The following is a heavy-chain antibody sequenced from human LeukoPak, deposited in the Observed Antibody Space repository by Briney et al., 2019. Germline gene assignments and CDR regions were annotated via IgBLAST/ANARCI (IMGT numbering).Heavy chain of an antibody. CDR2: IYSGGST. D-gene: IGHD3-16*01. V-gene: IGHV3-53*01. J-gene: IGHJ6*03. CDR1: GFTVSSNY. CDR3: ARQGADPKGYYYYYMDV. Sequence: GGSLRLSCAASGFTVSSNYMSWVRRAPGKGLEWVSVIYSGGSTYYADSVKGRFTISRDNSKNTLYLQMNSLRAEDTAVYYCARQGADPKGYYYYYMDVWGKGTTVTVSS.